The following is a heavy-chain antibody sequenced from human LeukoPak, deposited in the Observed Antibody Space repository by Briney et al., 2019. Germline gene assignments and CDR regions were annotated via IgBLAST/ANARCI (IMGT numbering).Heavy chain of an antibody. CDR3: ARDGYSGYDTFDY. Sequence: PGGSLRLSCAASGFTFSSYGMSWVRQAPGKGLEWVSAISGSGGSTYYADSVKGRFTISRDNSKNTLYLQMNSLRAEDTAVYYCARDGYSGYDTFDYWGQGTLVTVSS. J-gene: IGHJ4*02. V-gene: IGHV3-23*01. D-gene: IGHD5-12*01. CDR1: GFTFSSYG. CDR2: ISGSGGST.